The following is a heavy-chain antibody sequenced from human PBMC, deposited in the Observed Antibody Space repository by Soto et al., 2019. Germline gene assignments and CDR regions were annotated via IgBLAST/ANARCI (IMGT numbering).Heavy chain of an antibody. D-gene: IGHD2-2*02. CDR3: AKDQRDEIVIVPAAIDY. V-gene: IGHV3-30*04. Sequence: QVQLVESGGGVVQPGRSLRLSCAASGFTFSNYAMQWVRQAPGKGLEWVAVISYDGRNKYYTDSVKGRFTISRDNSKNMLYLQMNSLRADDTAVDYCAKDQRDEIVIVPAAIDYWGQGTLVTVSS. CDR2: ISYDGRNK. CDR1: GFTFSNYA. J-gene: IGHJ4*02.